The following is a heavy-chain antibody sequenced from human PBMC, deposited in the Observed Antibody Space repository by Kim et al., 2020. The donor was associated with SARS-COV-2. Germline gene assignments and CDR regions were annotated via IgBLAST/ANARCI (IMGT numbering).Heavy chain of an antibody. D-gene: IGHD6-19*01. CDR3: ARHVGAVAGTRAVGMDV. J-gene: IGHJ6*02. Sequence: GESLKISCKGSGYSFTSYWIGWVRQMPGKGLEWMGIIYPGDSDTRYSPSFQGQVTISADKSISTAYLQWSSLKASDTAMYYCARHVGAVAGTRAVGMDVWGQGTTVTVSS. CDR1: GYSFTSYW. V-gene: IGHV5-51*01. CDR2: IYPGDSDT.